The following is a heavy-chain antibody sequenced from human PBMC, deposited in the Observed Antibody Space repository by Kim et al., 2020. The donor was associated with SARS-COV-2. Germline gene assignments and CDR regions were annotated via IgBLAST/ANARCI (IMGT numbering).Heavy chain of an antibody. CDR2: LYGDGGR. CDR3: ARRRCSGGNCYLDY. Sequence: GGSLRLSCAASGVTVSSNYMSWVRQAPGKGLEWVSVLYGDGGRFYADSVKGRFTISRDNSKNTLYLQMNSLRAEDTAVYYCARRRCSGGNCYLDYWGQGTLVTVSS. J-gene: IGHJ4*02. D-gene: IGHD2-15*01. CDR1: GVTVSSNY. V-gene: IGHV3-53*01.